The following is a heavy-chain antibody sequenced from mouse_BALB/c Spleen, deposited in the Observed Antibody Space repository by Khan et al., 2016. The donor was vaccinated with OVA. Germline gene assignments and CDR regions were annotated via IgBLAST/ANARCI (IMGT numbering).Heavy chain of an antibody. Sequence: EVQLQESGPGLVKPSQSLSLTCTVTGYSFTSDYARNWIRQFPGNKLEWMGYISYSGNTKYNPSLKSRISITRDTSKNQFFLQCNFVTNEDTTTYYGARIQGGDFDYWGQGTTLTVSS. J-gene: IGHJ2*01. CDR1: GYSFTSDYA. D-gene: IGHD3-2*02. CDR2: ISYSGNT. CDR3: ARIQGGDFDY. V-gene: IGHV3-2*02.